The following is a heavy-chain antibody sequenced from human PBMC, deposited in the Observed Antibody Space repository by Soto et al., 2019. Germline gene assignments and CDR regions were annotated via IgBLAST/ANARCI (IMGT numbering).Heavy chain of an antibody. D-gene: IGHD6-19*01. CDR3: ARGVIAYEAVADY. CDR2: ISSNGGST. CDR1: GFTFRSYA. V-gene: IGHV3-64*07. Sequence: EVQLVQSGGGLVQPGGSLRLSCAASGFTFRSYAMHWVRQAPGKGLEYVSAISSNGGSTYYADSVKGRFTISRDNSKHTLYLQMGSLRAEDMAVYYCARGVIAYEAVADYWGQGTLVTVSS. J-gene: IGHJ4*02.